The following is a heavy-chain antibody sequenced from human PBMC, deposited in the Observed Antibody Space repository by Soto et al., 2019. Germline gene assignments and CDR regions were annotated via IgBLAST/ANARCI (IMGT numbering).Heavy chain of an antibody. J-gene: IGHJ4*02. CDR3: AKGPDWWFRGIYYFDY. Sequence: PGGSLRLSCAASGFTFSSYAMSWVRQAPGKGLEWVSAISGSGGSTYYADSVKGRFTISRDNSENTLYLQMNSLRAEDTAVYYCAKGPDWWFRGIYYFDYWGQGTLVTVSS. V-gene: IGHV3-23*01. CDR1: GFTFSSYA. CDR2: ISGSGGST. D-gene: IGHD2-15*01.